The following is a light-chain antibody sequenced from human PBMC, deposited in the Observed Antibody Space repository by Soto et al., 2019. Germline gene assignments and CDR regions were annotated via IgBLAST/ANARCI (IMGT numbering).Light chain of an antibody. J-gene: IGKJ2*01. CDR1: QSISSY. Sequence: DIQMTQSPFSLSASVGDRVTITCRASQSISSYLNWYQQKPGKAPNLLIYAASSLQSGVLSRFSGSASGTDFTLTISSLHPEDFATYYCQQSYSTPFTFCQGTKLEIK. V-gene: IGKV1-39*01. CDR2: AAS. CDR3: QQSYSTPFT.